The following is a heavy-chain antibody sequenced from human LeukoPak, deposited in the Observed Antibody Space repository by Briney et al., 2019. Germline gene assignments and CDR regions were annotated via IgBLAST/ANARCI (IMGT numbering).Heavy chain of an antibody. CDR3: ARHITMVRGVRADHFDY. J-gene: IGHJ4*02. V-gene: IGHV4-61*01. Sequence: SETLSLTCTVSGESVSSGSDYRSWIRQPPGKGLEWIGYIYYSGSTNYNPSLKSRVTISVDTSKNQFSLKLSSVTAADTAVYYCARHITMVRGVRADHFDYWGQGTLVTVSS. CDR1: GESVSSGSDY. CDR2: IYYSGST. D-gene: IGHD3-10*01.